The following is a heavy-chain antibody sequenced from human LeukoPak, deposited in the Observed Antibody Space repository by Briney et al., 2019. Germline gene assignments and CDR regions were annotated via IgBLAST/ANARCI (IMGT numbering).Heavy chain of an antibody. D-gene: IGHD3-16*02. CDR1: GFTFDDYG. CDR3: ARVHDYVWGSYRYEALDY. Sequence: PGGSLRLSCAASGFTFDDYGMSWVRQAPGKGLEWVSGINWNGGSTGYADSVKGRFTISRDNAKNSLYLQMNSLRAEDTGLYYCARVHDYVWGSYRYEALDYWGQGTLVTVSS. J-gene: IGHJ4*02. CDR2: INWNGGST. V-gene: IGHV3-20*04.